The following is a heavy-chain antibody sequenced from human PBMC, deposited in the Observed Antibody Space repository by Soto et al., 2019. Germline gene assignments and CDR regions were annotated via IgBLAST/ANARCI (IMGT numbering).Heavy chain of an antibody. J-gene: IGHJ5*02. Sequence: EVQLVESGGGLVQPGGSLRLSCTASGFTFSDSWMTWVRQAPGKGLEWVARIKPDESEKKYADSVKGRFSISRDNAKNSMYLQMDRLMGEDTAVYYCVRGGSNYASWGQGTLVTVSS. D-gene: IGHD4-4*01. V-gene: IGHV3-7*01. CDR2: IKPDESEK. CDR1: GFTFSDSW. CDR3: VRGGSNYAS.